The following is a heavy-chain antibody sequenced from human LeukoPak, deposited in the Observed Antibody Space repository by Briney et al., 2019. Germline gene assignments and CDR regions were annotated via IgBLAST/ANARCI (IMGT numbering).Heavy chain of an antibody. V-gene: IGHV3-21*01. CDR3: ARHVIAETGYLNWIDP. CDR2: ISSSSSYI. J-gene: IGHJ5*02. D-gene: IGHD6-13*01. CDR1: GFTFSSYS. Sequence: GGSLRLSCAASGFTFSSYSMNWVRQAPGKGLEWVSSISSSSSYIYYADSVKGRFTISRDNAKNSLYLQMNSLRAEDTAVYYCARHVIAETGYLNWIDPWGQGTLVTVSS.